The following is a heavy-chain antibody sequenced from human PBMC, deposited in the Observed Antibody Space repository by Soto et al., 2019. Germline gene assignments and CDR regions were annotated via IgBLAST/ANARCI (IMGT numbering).Heavy chain of an antibody. CDR2: ISGGGGSTK. J-gene: IGHJ4*02. CDR1: GFTFSDYY. D-gene: IGHD3-22*01. V-gene: IGHV3-11*01. CDR3: ARLRHYYDSSGYDY. Sequence: QVQLVESGGGLVKPGGSLRLSCAASGFTFSDYYMSWIRQAPGKGLEWLSSISGGGGSTKQYVDSVKGRFTLSRDNAKNSLDLQMNSLRAEDTAVYYCARLRHYYDSSGYDYWGQGTLVTVSS.